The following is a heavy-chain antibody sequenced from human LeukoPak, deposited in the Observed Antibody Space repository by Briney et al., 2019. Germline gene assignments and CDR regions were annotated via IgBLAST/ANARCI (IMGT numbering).Heavy chain of an antibody. Sequence: SQTLSLTCTVSGGSISSGGYYWSWIRQHPGKGLEWIGYIYYSGSTYYNPSLKSRVTISVDTSKNQFSLKLSSVAAADTAVHYCARVYRYWFDPWGQGTLVTVSS. CDR3: ARVYRYWFDP. CDR1: GGSISSGGYY. V-gene: IGHV4-31*03. D-gene: IGHD5/OR15-5a*01. J-gene: IGHJ5*02. CDR2: IYYSGST.